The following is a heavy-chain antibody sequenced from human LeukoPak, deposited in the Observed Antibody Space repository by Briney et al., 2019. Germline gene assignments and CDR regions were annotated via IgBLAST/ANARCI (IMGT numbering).Heavy chain of an antibody. CDR2: IYHSGST. V-gene: IGHV4-30-2*01. Sequence: SETLSLTCAVSGGSISSGGYSWSWIRQPPGKGLEWIGYIYHSGSTYYNPSLKSRVTISVDRSKNQFSLKLSSVTAADTAVYYCARDADYGDYVGAFDIWGQGTMVTVSS. J-gene: IGHJ3*02. CDR3: ARDADYGDYVGAFDI. D-gene: IGHD4-17*01. CDR1: GGSISSGGYS.